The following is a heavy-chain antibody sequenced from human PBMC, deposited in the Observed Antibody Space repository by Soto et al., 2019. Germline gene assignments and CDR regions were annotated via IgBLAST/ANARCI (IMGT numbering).Heavy chain of an antibody. D-gene: IGHD3-3*01. CDR2: ISGSGGST. J-gene: IGHJ6*02. V-gene: IGHV3-23*01. CDR1: GFTFSSYA. Sequence: GGSLRLSCAAPGFTFSSYAIIWARHAPRKVLEWVSAISGSGGSTYYADSVKGRFTISRDNSKNTLYLQMNSLRAEDTAVYFCAKRFSTIFGVVYGMDVWGQGTTVTVSS. CDR3: AKRFSTIFGVVYGMDV.